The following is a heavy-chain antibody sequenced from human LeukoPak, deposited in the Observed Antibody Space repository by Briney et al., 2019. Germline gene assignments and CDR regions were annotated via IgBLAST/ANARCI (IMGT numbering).Heavy chain of an antibody. CDR3: AIDYGDYV. V-gene: IGHV1-24*01. Sequence: ASVKVSCKVSGYTLTELSMHWVRQAPGKGLEWMGGFDPEDGETIYAQKLQGRVTMTTDTSTSTAYMELRSLRSDDTAVYYCAIDYGDYVWGQGTLVTVSS. CDR2: FDPEDGET. J-gene: IGHJ4*02. D-gene: IGHD4-17*01. CDR1: GYTLTELS.